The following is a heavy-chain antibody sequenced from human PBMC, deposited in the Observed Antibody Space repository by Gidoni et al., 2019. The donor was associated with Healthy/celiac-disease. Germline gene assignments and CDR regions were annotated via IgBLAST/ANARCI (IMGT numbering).Heavy chain of an antibody. V-gene: IGHV2-5*01. CDR2: IYWNDDK. D-gene: IGHD3-10*02. CDR3: ALPVFGELGPTSFDY. CDR1: GFSLITSGVR. Sequence: NTLKESRPTLVKPTQTLTPTCTFSGFSLITSGVRVGWIRQPPGKALEWLALIYWNDDKRYNPSLKSRLTITKDTSKNQVVLTMTNMDPVGTATYYCALPVFGELGPTSFDYWGQGTLVTVSS. J-gene: IGHJ4*02.